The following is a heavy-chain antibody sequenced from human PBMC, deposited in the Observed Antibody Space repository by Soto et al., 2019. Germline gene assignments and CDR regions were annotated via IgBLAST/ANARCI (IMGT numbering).Heavy chain of an antibody. J-gene: IGHJ4*02. CDR2: IYNSGST. CDR3: ARTGYSYGYSFDY. CDR1: GGSISSYY. V-gene: IGHV4-59*01. Sequence: PSETLSLTCTVSGGSISSYYWSWIRQPPGKGLEWIGYIYNSGSTNYNPSLKSRVTISVDTSKNQFSLKLSSVTAADTAVYYCARTGYSYGYSFDYWGQGTLVTVSS. D-gene: IGHD5-18*01.